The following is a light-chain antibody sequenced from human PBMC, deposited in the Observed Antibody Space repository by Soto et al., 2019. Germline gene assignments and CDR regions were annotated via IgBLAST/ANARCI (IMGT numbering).Light chain of an antibody. Sequence: NFMLTQPHSVSESPGKTVTISCTRSSGSIVSNYVQWYRQRPGSSPTTLIYENNERPSEVPERFSGSIDISSNSASLTISGLKTEDEADYYCQSYDRSNQVFGGGTQLTVL. CDR2: ENN. V-gene: IGLV6-57*01. CDR3: QSYDRSNQV. J-gene: IGLJ3*02. CDR1: SGSIVSNY.